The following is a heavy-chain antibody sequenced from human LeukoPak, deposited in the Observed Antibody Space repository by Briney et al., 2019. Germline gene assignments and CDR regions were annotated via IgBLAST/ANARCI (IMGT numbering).Heavy chain of an antibody. D-gene: IGHD1-26*01. V-gene: IGHV4-39*01. CDR2: IYYSGST. CDR3: ARPHLVGAQPPEA. CDR1: GGSISSSSYY. Sequence: SETLSLTCTVSGGSISSSSYYWGWIRQHPGKGLEWIGSIYYSGSTYYNPSLKSRVTISVDTSKNQFSLKLSSVTAADTAVYYCARPHLVGAQPPEAWGQGTLVTVSS. J-gene: IGHJ4*02.